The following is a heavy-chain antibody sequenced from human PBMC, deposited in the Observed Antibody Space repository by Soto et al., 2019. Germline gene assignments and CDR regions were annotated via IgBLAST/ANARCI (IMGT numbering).Heavy chain of an antibody. V-gene: IGHV3-53*02. D-gene: IGHD6-19*01. Sequence: EVQLVETGGGLIQPGGSLRLSCVASGFSVSVNYISWVRQAPGKGLEWEGLERVSSIHADGDTYYADSVRGRFTISRDNSKHAPSLHLNSLTAEDTAVYYCTGIAVTEKFYRWGQGPRVTGSS. CDR1: GFSVSVNY. CDR2: IHADGDT. J-gene: IGHJ5*02. CDR3: TGIAVTEKFYR.